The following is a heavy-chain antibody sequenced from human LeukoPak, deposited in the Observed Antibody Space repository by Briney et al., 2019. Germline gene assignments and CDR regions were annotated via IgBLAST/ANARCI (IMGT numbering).Heavy chain of an antibody. CDR2: ITGSGNTI. D-gene: IGHD3-10*01. Sequence: PGGSLRLSCAASGFTFSSYEMNWVRQAPGKGLEWVSYITGSGNTIYYADSVKGRFTISRDNAKNSLYLQMNSLRPEDTAVYYCARTIGMDVWGQGTTVTVSS. CDR3: ARTIGMDV. CDR1: GFTFSSYE. J-gene: IGHJ6*02. V-gene: IGHV3-48*03.